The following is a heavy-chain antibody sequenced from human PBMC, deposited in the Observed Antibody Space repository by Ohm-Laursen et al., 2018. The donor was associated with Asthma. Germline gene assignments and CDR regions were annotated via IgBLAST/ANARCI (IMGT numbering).Heavy chain of an antibody. Sequence: SLRLSCAASGFTFSSCGMHWVRQAPGKGLEWVAVIWYDGSNKYYADSVKGRFTISRDNSKNTLYLQMNSLRAEDTAVYYCASNGGFWASDWYFDLWGRGTLVTVSS. CDR3: ASNGGFWASDWYFDL. J-gene: IGHJ2*01. V-gene: IGHV3-33*01. CDR1: GFTFSSCG. CDR2: IWYDGSNK. D-gene: IGHD3-16*01.